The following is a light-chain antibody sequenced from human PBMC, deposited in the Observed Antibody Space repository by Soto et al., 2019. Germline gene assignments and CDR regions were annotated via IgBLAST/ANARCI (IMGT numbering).Light chain of an antibody. J-gene: IGKJ3*01. CDR2: GAS. CDR1: QSVNSNY. V-gene: IGKV3-20*01. CDR3: QQYGNSPPEFT. Sequence: EIVLTQSPGTLSLSPGERATLSCRASQSVNSNYLAWYQQRPGQAPRLLIFGASYRATGIPDRFSGSGSGTDITLTISRLEAEDFAVDYYQQYGNSPPEFTFGPGTKVDSK.